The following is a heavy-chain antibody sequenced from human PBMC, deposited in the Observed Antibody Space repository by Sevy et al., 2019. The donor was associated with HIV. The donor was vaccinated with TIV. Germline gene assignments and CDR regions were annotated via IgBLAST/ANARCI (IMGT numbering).Heavy chain of an antibody. CDR1: GFTLSRTG. Sequence: GGSLRLSCAASGFTLSRTGMIWVRQAPGKGLEWVSGISGSGFSTNYADSVKGRFTMSRDNSKNTLYLQMNSLRGEDTAVYYCAKDPDDTYDYGEHSDYWGQGTLVTVSS. CDR2: ISGSGFST. D-gene: IGHD4-17*01. V-gene: IGHV3-23*01. J-gene: IGHJ4*02. CDR3: AKDPDDTYDYGEHSDY.